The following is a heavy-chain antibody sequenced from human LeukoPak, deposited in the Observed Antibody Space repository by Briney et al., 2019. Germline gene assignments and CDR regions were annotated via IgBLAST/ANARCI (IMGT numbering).Heavy chain of an antibody. J-gene: IGHJ4*02. D-gene: IGHD5-18*01. CDR1: GGSISASSYY. V-gene: IGHV4-39*07. CDR2: IFYSGST. CDR3: ARGADQYSYGIYYFDY. Sequence: SETLSLTCTVSGGSISASSYYWGWVRQPPGKGLEWIGNIFYSGSTYYSPSLKSRVTISLDTSRNQFSLKLSSVTAADTAVYYCARGADQYSYGIYYFDYWGQGTLVTVSS.